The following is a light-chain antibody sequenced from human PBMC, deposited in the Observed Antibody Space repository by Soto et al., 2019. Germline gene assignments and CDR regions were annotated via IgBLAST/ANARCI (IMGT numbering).Light chain of an antibody. CDR3: QQRGDWPA. J-gene: IGKJ1*01. V-gene: IGKV3D-20*02. CDR1: QSLSSSF. CDR2: SSS. Sequence: EIVLTQSPGTLSLSPGERAILSCRASQSLSSSFLAWYQQKPGQAPRLLIYSSSNRATGIPDRFSGSGSGTDFTLTISRLEPADFAVYYCQQRGDWPAFGQGTKVEIK.